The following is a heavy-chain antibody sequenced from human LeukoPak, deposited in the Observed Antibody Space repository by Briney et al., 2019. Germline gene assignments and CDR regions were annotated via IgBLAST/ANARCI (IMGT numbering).Heavy chain of an antibody. Sequence: SQTLSLTCTVSGGSISSGSYYWSWIRQPAGKGPEWIGRIYTSGSTNYNPSLKSRVTISVDTSKNQFSLKLSSVTAADTAVYYCARDSPHYYDSSGYHYDAFDIWGQGTMVTVSS. V-gene: IGHV4-61*02. CDR2: IYTSGST. CDR1: GGSISSGSYY. CDR3: ARDSPHYYDSSGYHYDAFDI. D-gene: IGHD3-22*01. J-gene: IGHJ3*02.